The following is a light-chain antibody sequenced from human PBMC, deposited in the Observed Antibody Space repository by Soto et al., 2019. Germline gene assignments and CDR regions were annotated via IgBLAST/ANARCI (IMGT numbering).Light chain of an antibody. CDR1: SSDVGRYNL. J-gene: IGLJ2*01. CDR2: EVT. CDR3: YSYAGSTTFVV. Sequence: QSVLTQPASVSGSPGQSITISYTGTSSDVGRYNLVSWFQQHPGKAPKLMIYEVTKRPSGVSNRFSASKSGNTASLTISGLQAEDEADYYCYSYAGSTTFVVFGGGTKVTVL. V-gene: IGLV2-23*02.